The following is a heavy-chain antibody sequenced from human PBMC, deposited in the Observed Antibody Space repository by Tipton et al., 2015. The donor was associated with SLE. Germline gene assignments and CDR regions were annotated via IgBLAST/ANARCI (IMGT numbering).Heavy chain of an antibody. V-gene: IGHV4-39*01. J-gene: IGHJ4*02. CDR1: GGSISSSSYY. Sequence: TLSLTCTVSGGSISSSSYYWGWVRQPPGEGLEWIGSIYYSGGTYYNPSLKSRVTISVDTSKNQFSLKLSSGTAADTAVYYCASDGYSGYFDYWGQGTLVTVSS. CDR2: IYYSGGT. CDR3: ASDGYSGYFDY. D-gene: IGHD5-12*01.